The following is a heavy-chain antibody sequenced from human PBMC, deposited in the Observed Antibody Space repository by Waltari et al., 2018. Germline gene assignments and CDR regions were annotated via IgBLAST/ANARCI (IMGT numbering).Heavy chain of an antibody. CDR3: AREAGSGIDWYHDY. CDR1: DFSISSGFY. D-gene: IGHD3-9*01. CDR2: SSDSGNT. V-gene: IGHV4-38-2*02. Sequence: QMQESGPGLVKPSETLSLMCSVSDFSISSGFYWGWLRQSPGKGLEWIGSSSDSGNTSYNPSVQSRVTRSIDPSKNQFSLKLGSVTAADTAVFYCAREAGSGIDWYHDYWGQGILVTVSS. J-gene: IGHJ4*02.